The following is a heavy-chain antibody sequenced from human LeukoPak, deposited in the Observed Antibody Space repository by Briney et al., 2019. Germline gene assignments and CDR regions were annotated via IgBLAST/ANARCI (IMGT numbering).Heavy chain of an antibody. CDR1: GFTFSDYY. CDR2: ISSSGSTI. J-gene: IGHJ4*02. Sequence: PGGFLRLSCAASGFTFSDYYMSWIRQAPGKGLEWVSYISSSGSTIYYADSVKGRFTISRDNAKNSLYLQMNSLRAEDTAVYYCAREGGDGYKLDYFDYWGQGTLVTVSS. V-gene: IGHV3-11*01. CDR3: AREGGDGYKLDYFDY. D-gene: IGHD5-24*01.